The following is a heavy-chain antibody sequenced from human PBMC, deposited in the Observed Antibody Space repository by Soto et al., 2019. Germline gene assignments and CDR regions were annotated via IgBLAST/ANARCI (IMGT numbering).Heavy chain of an antibody. CDR1: GFTFSDNL. CDR3: ARDIQSVGPRANDAFDV. Sequence: VQSGAELTKPGASVNISCTASGFTFSDNLINWVRQVPGQGLEWMGWLNPDTGNTRYSATFQGRVTISRHPSASIAYLELSGMENEDTALYFCARDIQSVGPRANDAFDVWGQGTMITVSS. V-gene: IGHV1-3*01. CDR2: LNPDTGNT. J-gene: IGHJ3*01. D-gene: IGHD5-18*01.